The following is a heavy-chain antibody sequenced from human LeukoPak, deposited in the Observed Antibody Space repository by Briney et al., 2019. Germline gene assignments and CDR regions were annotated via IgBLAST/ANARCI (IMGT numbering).Heavy chain of an antibody. CDR2: ISGSAGST. CDR1: GFIFGSHA. V-gene: IGHV3-23*01. D-gene: IGHD3-10*01. Sequence: GGSLRLSCAASGFIFGSHAMSWVRQAPGKGLEWVSTISGSAGSTYYADSVKGRFTISRDNSKNTLYLQMNSLRAEDTAVYYCASPYFSGSGSYYPYYWGQGTLVTVSS. CDR3: ASPYFSGSGSYYPYY. J-gene: IGHJ4*02.